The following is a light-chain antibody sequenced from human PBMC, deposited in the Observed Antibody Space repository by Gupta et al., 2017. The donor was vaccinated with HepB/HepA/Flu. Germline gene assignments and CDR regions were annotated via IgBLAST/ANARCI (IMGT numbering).Light chain of an antibody. CDR2: DAS. CDR1: QGVSTSY. Sequence: ELVLTQSPGILSFSPGERGTLSCRASQGVSTSYLAWYQQKPGQAPRLLIYDASSRATGIPDRFSGSGSGTDFTLTISRLEPEDCAVYYCQQYGRSPGTFGHGTKVEIK. V-gene: IGKV3-20*01. CDR3: QQYGRSPGT. J-gene: IGKJ1*01.